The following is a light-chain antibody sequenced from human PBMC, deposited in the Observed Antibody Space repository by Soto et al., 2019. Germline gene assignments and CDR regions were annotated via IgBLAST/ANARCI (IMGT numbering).Light chain of an antibody. Sequence: DMEMTQSPSSLSAAVGDRVTITCRASQSISNYLNWYQLKPGKVPKLLIYAASSLQSGVPTRFSCSRFATDFTRTTNSLPPDDFATYYDQQSYCTPLTFGGGTKMYIK. J-gene: IGKJ4*01. CDR1: QSISNY. CDR3: QQSYCTPLT. V-gene: IGKV1-39*01. CDR2: AAS.